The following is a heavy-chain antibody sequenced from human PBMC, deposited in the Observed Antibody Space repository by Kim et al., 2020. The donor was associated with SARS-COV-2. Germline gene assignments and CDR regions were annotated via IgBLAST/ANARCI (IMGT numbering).Heavy chain of an antibody. CDR3: AKYTGGMDV. J-gene: IGHJ6*02. V-gene: IGHV3-23*01. Sequence: GGGTCYADSVKGRFTISRDNSRNTLYLQMNSLRAEDTAVYYCAKYTGGMDVWGPGTTVTVSS. CDR2: GGGT.